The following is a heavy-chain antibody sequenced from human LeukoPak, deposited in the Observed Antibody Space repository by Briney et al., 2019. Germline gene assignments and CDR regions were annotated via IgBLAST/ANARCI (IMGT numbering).Heavy chain of an antibody. CDR3: VVVTADY. Sequence: PGGSLRLSCAASGFTVSSNYMSWVRPAPGKGLEWVSRINSDGSSTSYADSVKGRFTISRDNAKNTLYLEMNSLRAEDTAVYYCVVVTADYWGEGTLVTVSS. CDR2: INSDGSST. CDR1: GFTVSSNY. D-gene: IGHD2-21*02. V-gene: IGHV3-74*01. J-gene: IGHJ4*02.